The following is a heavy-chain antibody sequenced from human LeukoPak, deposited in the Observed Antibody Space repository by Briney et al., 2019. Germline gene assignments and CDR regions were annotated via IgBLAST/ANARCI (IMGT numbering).Heavy chain of an antibody. D-gene: IGHD3-22*01. V-gene: IGHV4-61*05. J-gene: IGHJ4*02. CDR3: ARYYYDSSGYYIDY. CDR2: IYYSGST. CDR1: DGSISSSSSY. Sequence: PSETLSLTCTVSDGSISSSSSYWGWIRQPPGRGLEWFGYIYYSGSTNYNPSLKSRVTISVDTSKNQFSLKLSSVTAADTAVYYCARYYYDSSGYYIDYWGQGTLVTVSS.